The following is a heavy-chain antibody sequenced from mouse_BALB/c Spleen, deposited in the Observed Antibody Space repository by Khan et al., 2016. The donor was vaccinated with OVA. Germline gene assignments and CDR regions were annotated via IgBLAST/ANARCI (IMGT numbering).Heavy chain of an antibody. V-gene: IGHV9-2-1*01. D-gene: IGHD2-1*01. J-gene: IGHJ4*01. Sequence: QIQLVQSGPELKKPGETVKISCKASGYTFTDYSMHWVKQAPGKGLKWMGWINTETGEPTYADDFKGRFAFSLETSASTAYLQLNNLKNEDTATYFCARDLLDAMDYWGQGTSVTVSS. CDR3: ARDLLDAMDY. CDR1: GYTFTDYS. CDR2: INTETGEP.